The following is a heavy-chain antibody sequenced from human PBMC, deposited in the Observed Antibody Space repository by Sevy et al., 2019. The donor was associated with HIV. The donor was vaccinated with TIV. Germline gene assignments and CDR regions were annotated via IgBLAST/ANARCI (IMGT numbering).Heavy chain of an antibody. Sequence: GGSLRLSCAASGFTFSDYYMSWIRQAPGKGLEWVSYISSSGSTIYYADSVKGRFTISRDDAKNSLYLQMNSLRAEDTAVYYCARDSSSWYGDFDYWGQGTLVTVSS. CDR2: ISSSGSTI. J-gene: IGHJ4*02. CDR1: GFTFSDYY. CDR3: ARDSSSWYGDFDY. D-gene: IGHD6-13*01. V-gene: IGHV3-11*01.